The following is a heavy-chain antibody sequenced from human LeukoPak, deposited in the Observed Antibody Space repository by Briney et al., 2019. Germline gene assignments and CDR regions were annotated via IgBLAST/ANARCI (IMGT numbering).Heavy chain of an antibody. D-gene: IGHD3-10*01. CDR3: ATVRGGHLQEFDY. Sequence: ASVTISCKASGYTFTDYYMHWVQQAPGKGREGMGRVDPEDGETIYAEKFQGRVTITADTSTDTAYMELSSLRSEDTAVYYCATVRGGHLQEFDYWGQGPLVPVSP. CDR2: VDPEDGET. V-gene: IGHV1-69-2*01. J-gene: IGHJ4*02. CDR1: GYTFTDYY.